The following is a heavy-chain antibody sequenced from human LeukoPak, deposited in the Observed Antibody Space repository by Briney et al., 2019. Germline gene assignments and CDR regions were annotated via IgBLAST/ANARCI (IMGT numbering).Heavy chain of an antibody. CDR2: IYYSGST. CDR3: ARDRGGYDHYYFDY. Sequence: SSTMSLTCTVAGGFISSYNRSWLRPPPEKRLEWIGYIYYSGSTNYNHSLKSRVTISVDTSKNQFSLKLSCVNAADTAVYYCARDRGGYDHYYFDYWGQGTLVTVSS. CDR1: GGFISSYN. D-gene: IGHD5-12*01. J-gene: IGHJ4*02. V-gene: IGHV4-59*01.